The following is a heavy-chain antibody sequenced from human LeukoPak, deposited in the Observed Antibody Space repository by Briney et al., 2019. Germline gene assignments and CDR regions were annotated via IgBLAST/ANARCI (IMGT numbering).Heavy chain of an antibody. CDR1: GFTFSSYA. Sequence: RSLRLSCAASGFTFSSYAMHWVRQAPGKGLEWVAVISYDGSNKYYADSVKGRFTISRDNSKNTLYLQMNSLRAEDTAVYYCAGDIVVVPAAKAFLYGMDVWGQGTTVTVSS. D-gene: IGHD2-2*01. CDR3: AGDIVVVPAAKAFLYGMDV. V-gene: IGHV3-30-3*01. CDR2: ISYDGSNK. J-gene: IGHJ6*02.